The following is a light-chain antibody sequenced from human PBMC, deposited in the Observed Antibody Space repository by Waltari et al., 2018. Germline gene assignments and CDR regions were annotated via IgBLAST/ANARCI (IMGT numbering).Light chain of an antibody. CDR3: LHRSNWPPLFT. J-gene: IGKJ3*01. Sequence: EIVLTQSPVTLSWSLGERATLPCRASQSVSRYLAWYQQKPGQAPRLLIYDTFSRASGIPARFSGSGSGTDFTLTISSLEPEDFAVYYCLHRSNWPPLFTFGPGTKVDIK. CDR1: QSVSRY. CDR2: DTF. V-gene: IGKV3-11*01.